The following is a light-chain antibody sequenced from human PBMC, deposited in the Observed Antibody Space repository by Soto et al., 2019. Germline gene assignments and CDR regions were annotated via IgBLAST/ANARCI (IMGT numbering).Light chain of an antibody. CDR1: QSISSY. J-gene: IGKJ1*01. Sequence: DIQMTQSPSSLSASVGDRVTITCRASQSISSYLNWYQQKPGKAPKLLIYAASSLQSGVPSRFSGSGSGTDFTLTISSLQPEDFETYYCQQSNGPPPTFGKGTKVEIK. V-gene: IGKV1-39*01. CDR3: QQSNGPPPT. CDR2: AAS.